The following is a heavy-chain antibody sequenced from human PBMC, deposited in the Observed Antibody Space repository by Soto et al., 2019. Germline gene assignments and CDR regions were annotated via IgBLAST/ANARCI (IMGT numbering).Heavy chain of an antibody. Sequence: QVQLVQSGAEVKKPGSSVKVSCKASGGTFSSYTVSWVRQAPGQGLEWMGRIIPILGIANYAQKFQGRVTITEDTSTGTAYMELSSLRFEDTAVYYCANPPRYWGQGTLVTVSS. CDR2: IIPILGIA. CDR3: ANPPRY. CDR1: GGTFSSYT. J-gene: IGHJ4*02. V-gene: IGHV1-69*02.